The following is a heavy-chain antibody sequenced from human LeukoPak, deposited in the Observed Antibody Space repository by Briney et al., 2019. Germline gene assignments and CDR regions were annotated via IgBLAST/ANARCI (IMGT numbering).Heavy chain of an antibody. CDR2: IKYDGDEE. Sequence: GGSLRLSCAASGFTFRDYWMSWMRQAPGKGLEWVANIKYDGDEEYYVYSVKGRFIISRDNAKNSLYLQLDSLRVEDTAVYYCRSGGAAPGAFDNWGQGTLVTVSP. V-gene: IGHV3-7*01. CDR3: RSGGAAPGAFDN. D-gene: IGHD4/OR15-4a*01. J-gene: IGHJ4*02. CDR1: GFTFRDYW.